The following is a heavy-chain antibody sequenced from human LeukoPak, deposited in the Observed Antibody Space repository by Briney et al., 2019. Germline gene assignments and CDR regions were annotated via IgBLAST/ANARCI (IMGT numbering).Heavy chain of an antibody. J-gene: IGHJ4*02. CDR1: GGSISSSSYY. D-gene: IGHD3-10*01. Sequence: PSETLSLTCTVSGGSISSSSYYWGWIRQPPGKGLEWIGSIYYSGSTYYNPSLKSRVTISVDTSNNQFSLKLSSVTAADTAVCYCARDLRAYYYGSGLNDYWGQGTLVTVSS. CDR2: IYYSGST. V-gene: IGHV4-39*07. CDR3: ARDLRAYYYGSGLNDY.